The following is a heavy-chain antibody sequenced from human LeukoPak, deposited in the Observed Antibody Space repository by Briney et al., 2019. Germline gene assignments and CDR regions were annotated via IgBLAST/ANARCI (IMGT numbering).Heavy chain of an antibody. CDR1: GYTFTTYY. D-gene: IGHD5-18*01. CDR2: INPSGGST. Sequence: ASVKVSCKASGYTFTTYYMHWVRQAPGQGLEWMGIINPSGGSTSYAQKFQGRVIMTRDTSTSTVYMELNSLSSEDTAVYYCLYTKGGIQLWFDTFDIWGQGTMVTVSS. CDR3: LYTKGGIQLWFDTFDI. J-gene: IGHJ3*02. V-gene: IGHV1-46*01.